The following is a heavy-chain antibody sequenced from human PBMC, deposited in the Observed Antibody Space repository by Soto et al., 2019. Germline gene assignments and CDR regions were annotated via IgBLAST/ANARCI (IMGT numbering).Heavy chain of an antibody. CDR2: IYYSGST. Sequence: SETLSLTCTVSGGSISSSSYYWGWNRQPPGKGLEWIGSIYYSGSTYYNPSLKSRVTIAVDTSKNQFSLKLSSVTAADTAVYYCARHSGDRDGYYDIGPFDYWGQGTLVTVSS. CDR3: ARHSGDRDGYYDIGPFDY. V-gene: IGHV4-39*01. CDR1: GGSISSSSYY. J-gene: IGHJ4*02. D-gene: IGHD1-26*01.